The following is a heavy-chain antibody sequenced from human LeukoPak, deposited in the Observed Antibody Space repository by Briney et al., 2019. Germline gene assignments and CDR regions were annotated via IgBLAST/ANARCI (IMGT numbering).Heavy chain of an antibody. J-gene: IGHJ4*02. CDR1: GDSISSGSYY. CDR3: ARGSPVSSSYSYFDY. D-gene: IGHD6-6*01. V-gene: IGHV4-61*02. Sequence: SQTLSLTCTVSGDSISSGSYYWSWIRQPAGKGLEWIGRIYTSGSTNYNPSLKSRVTISVDTSKNQFSLKLSSVTAADTAVYYCARGSPVSSSYSYFDYWGQGTLVTVSS. CDR2: IYTSGST.